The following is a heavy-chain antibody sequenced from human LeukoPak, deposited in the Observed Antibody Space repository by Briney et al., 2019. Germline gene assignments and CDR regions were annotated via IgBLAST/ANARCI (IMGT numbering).Heavy chain of an antibody. J-gene: IGHJ3*02. CDR2: IYYSGST. V-gene: IGHV4-59*01. Sequence: SETLSLTCTVSGGSISSYYWSWIRQPPGKGLEWIGYIYYSGSTNYNPSLKSRVTISVDTSKNQFSLKLSSVTAADTAVYYCARESYYDSSGHLPPFDIWGRGTMVTVSP. CDR1: GGSISSYY. D-gene: IGHD3-22*01. CDR3: ARESYYDSSGHLPPFDI.